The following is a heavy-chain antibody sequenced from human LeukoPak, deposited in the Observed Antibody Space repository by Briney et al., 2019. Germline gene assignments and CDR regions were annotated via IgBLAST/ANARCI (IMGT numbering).Heavy chain of an antibody. CDR1: GFTFSNYG. CDR3: AKDPTVTTKYYFDY. Sequence: PGRSLRLSCAASGFTFSNYGMHWVRQAPGKGLEWVSAISGSGGSTYYADSVKGRFTISRDNSKNTLYLQMNSLRAEDTAVYYCAKDPTVTTKYYFDYWGQGTLVTVSS. CDR2: ISGSGGST. V-gene: IGHV3-23*01. J-gene: IGHJ4*02. D-gene: IGHD4-17*01.